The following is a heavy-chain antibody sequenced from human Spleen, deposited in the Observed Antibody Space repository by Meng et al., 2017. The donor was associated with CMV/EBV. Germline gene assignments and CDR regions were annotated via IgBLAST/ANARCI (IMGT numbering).Heavy chain of an antibody. CDR2: ITYDGSNE. Sequence: GESLKISCAASGLTLSTYAMHWLRQAPGKGPEWVALITYDGSNEQYADSVKGRFTISRDNSKNTLYLQLNSLRTEDTAIYYCARAELSMGHNVVVIDYYFDYWGQGTLVTVSS. V-gene: IGHV3-30*04. D-gene: IGHD2-21*01. CDR3: ARAELSMGHNVVVIDYYFDY. J-gene: IGHJ4*02. CDR1: GLTLSTYA.